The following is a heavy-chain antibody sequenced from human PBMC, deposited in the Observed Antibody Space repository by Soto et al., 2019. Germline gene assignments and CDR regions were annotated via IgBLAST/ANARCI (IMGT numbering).Heavy chain of an antibody. V-gene: IGHV3-30-3*01. J-gene: IGHJ5*02. CDR3: ARSVLELRSGWLKSNKKNWFDP. D-gene: IGHD1-7*01. Sequence: GGSLRLSCAASGFTFSSYAMHWVRQAPGKGLEWVAVISYDGSNKYYADSVKGRFTISRDNSKNTLYLQMNSLRAEDTAVYYCARSVLELRSGWLKSNKKNWFDPWGQGTLVTVSS. CDR1: GFTFSSYA. CDR2: ISYDGSNK.